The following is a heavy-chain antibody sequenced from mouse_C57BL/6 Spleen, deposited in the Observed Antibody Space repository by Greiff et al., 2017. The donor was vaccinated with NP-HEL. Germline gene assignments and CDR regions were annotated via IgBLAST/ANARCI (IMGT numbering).Heavy chain of an antibody. D-gene: IGHD1-1*01. V-gene: IGHV1-19*01. CDR1: GYTFTDYY. CDR2: INPYNGGT. Sequence: EVQLQQSGPVLVKPGASVKMSCKASGYTFTDYYMNWVKQSPGKSLEWIGVINPYNGGTSYNQKFKGKATLTVDKSSSTAYMELNSLTSEDSAVYYCARRITTVASDYWGQGTTLTVSS. J-gene: IGHJ2*01. CDR3: ARRITTVASDY.